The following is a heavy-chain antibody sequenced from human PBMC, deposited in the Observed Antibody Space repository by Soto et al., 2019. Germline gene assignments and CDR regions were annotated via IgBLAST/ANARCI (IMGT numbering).Heavy chain of an antibody. CDR3: TKSYYTSGSPYFDY. D-gene: IGHD3-10*01. CDR1: GFTFNDVW. J-gene: IGHJ4*02. Sequence: GGSLRLSCSASGFTFNDVWMSWVRQAPGKGLEWVGRIKSKAEGGVTDYAAPVKGRFIISRDDSTYTLFLRMDSLKTEDTAVYYCTKSYYTSGSPYFDYWGRGTLVTVSS. CDR2: IKSKAEGGVT. V-gene: IGHV3-15*01.